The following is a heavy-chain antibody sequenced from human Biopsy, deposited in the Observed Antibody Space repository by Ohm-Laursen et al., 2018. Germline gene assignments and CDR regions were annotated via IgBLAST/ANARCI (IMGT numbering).Heavy chain of an antibody. CDR2: ISSTSNHI. Sequence: SLRLSCAAAGFTFYSFAMSWIRQAPGKGLEWAASISSTSNHIHYVDSVWGRFIISRDNAKNSLYLQMDRLRAEDTAVYYCAREGELVADEYFDYWGQGILVTVSS. V-gene: IGHV3-21*01. CDR3: AREGELVADEYFDY. CDR1: GFTFYSFA. J-gene: IGHJ4*02. D-gene: IGHD6-13*01.